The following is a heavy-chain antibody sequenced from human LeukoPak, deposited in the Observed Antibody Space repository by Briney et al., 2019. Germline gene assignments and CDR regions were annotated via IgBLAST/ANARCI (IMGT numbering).Heavy chain of an antibody. CDR3: AKVPYSSSFDAFLI. D-gene: IGHD6-6*01. J-gene: IGHJ3*02. V-gene: IGHV3-23*01. Sequence: SGGSLRLSCAASGFTFSSHAMSWARHAPGKGLEWVSYISGSGGSTYYADSGKGRFTISRDNSKNTLSQQMTSLRAEDTAVYYCAKVPYSSSFDAFLICGQREMVTVSS. CDR2: ISGSGGST. CDR1: GFTFSSHA.